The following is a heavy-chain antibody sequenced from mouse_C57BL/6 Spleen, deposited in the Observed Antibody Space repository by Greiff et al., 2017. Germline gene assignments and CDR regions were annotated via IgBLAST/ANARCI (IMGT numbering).Heavy chain of an antibody. CDR2: IYPGDGDT. CDR1: GYAFSSSW. J-gene: IGHJ2*01. CDR3: ARSEGIDY. Sequence: QVQLQQSGPELVKPGASVKISCKASGYAFSSSWMNWVKQRPGKGLEWIGRIYPGDGDTNYNGKFKGKATLTADKSSSTAYMQLSSLASEDSAVYFCARSEGIDYWGQGTPLTVSS. V-gene: IGHV1-82*01.